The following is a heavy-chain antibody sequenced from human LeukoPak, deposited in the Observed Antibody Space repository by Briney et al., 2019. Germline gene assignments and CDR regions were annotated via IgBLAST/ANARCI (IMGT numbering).Heavy chain of an antibody. J-gene: IGHJ4*02. CDR1: GFTFSSYW. V-gene: IGHV3-7*01. CDR2: IKQDGSEK. D-gene: IGHD5-18*01. CDR3: ARDVDYEDTAYYYFDY. Sequence: GGSLRLSCAASGFTFSSYWMSWVRQAPGKGLEWVANIKQDGSEKYYVDSVKGRFTISRDNAKNSLYLQMNSLRAEDTAVYYCARDVDYEDTAYYYFDYWGQGTLVTVSS.